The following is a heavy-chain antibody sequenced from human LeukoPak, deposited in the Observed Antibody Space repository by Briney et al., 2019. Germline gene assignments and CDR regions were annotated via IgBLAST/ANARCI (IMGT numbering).Heavy chain of an antibody. J-gene: IGHJ4*02. Sequence: ASVKVSCKASGYTFTSYYMHWVRQAPGQGLEWMGIINPSGGSTSYAQKFQGRVTITADESTSTAYMELSRLRSDDTAVYYCARTVLQLWNPFDYWGQGTLVTVSS. V-gene: IGHV1-46*01. D-gene: IGHD5-18*01. CDR3: ARTVLQLWNPFDY. CDR1: GYTFTSYY. CDR2: INPSGGST.